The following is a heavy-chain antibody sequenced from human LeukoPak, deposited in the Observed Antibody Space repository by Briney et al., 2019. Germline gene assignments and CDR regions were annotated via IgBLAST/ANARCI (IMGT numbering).Heavy chain of an antibody. CDR2: ISGSGGST. CDR3: AKADYGSGSYWVDY. J-gene: IGHJ4*02. D-gene: IGHD3-10*01. CDR1: GFTFSSYA. V-gene: IGHV3-23*01. Sequence: PGGSLRLSCAASGFTFSSYAMSWVRQAPGKGLEWVSAISGSGGSTYYADSVKGRFTISRDNSKNTLYLQMNSLRAEDTAVYYCAKADYGSGSYWVDYWGQGTLVTVSS.